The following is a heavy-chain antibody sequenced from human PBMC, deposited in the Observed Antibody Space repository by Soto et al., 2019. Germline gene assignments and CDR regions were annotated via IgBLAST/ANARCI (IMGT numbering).Heavy chain of an antibody. CDR2: ISSSSSYI. CDR3: ARDLRPSYNYDSSGYYYLSPDY. J-gene: IGHJ4*02. D-gene: IGHD3-22*01. Sequence: GGSLRLSCAASGFTFSSYSMNWVRQAPGKGLEWVSSISSSSSYIYYADSVKGRFTISRDNAKNSLYLQMNSLRAEDTAVYYCARDLRPSYNYDSSGYYYLSPDYWGQGTLVTVSS. V-gene: IGHV3-21*01. CDR1: GFTFSSYS.